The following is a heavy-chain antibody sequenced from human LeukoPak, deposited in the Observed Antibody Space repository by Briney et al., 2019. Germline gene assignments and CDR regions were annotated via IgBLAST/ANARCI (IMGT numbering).Heavy chain of an antibody. V-gene: IGHV1-2*06. CDR1: GYTFTGYY. Sequence: GASVKVSCKASGYTFTGYYMHWVRQAPGQGLEWMGRINPNNGATNYAQKLQGRVTITGDTSINTAYMELSSLRSDDTAVYYCTRESGSYHGDDYWGQGTLVTVSS. CDR2: INPNNGAT. CDR3: TRESGSYHGDDY. J-gene: IGHJ4*02. D-gene: IGHD1-26*01.